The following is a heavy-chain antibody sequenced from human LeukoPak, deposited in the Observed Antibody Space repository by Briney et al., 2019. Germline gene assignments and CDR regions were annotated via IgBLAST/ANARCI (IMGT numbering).Heavy chain of an antibody. V-gene: IGHV4-34*01. CDR3: ARGSVPAAMSLDY. D-gene: IGHD2-2*01. J-gene: IGHJ4*02. Sequence: SETLYLTCAVYGGSFSGYYWSWIRQPPGKGLEWIGEINHSGSTNYNPSLKSRVTISVDTSKNQFSLKLSSVTAADTAVYYCARGSVPAAMSLDYWGQGTLVIVSS. CDR2: INHSGST. CDR1: GGSFSGYY.